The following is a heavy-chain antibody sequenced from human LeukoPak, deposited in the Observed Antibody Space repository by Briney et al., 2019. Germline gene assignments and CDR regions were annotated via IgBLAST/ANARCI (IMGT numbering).Heavy chain of an antibody. Sequence: GGSLRLSCAASGFTFSSFDMHWVRQAPGKGLEWVSGIGTLVDTDYPDSLKGRFTISRENAKNSVFLQMNNVRAGDTAVYYCVRGRNNNYYDDSGYYPYWGQGTLVTVSS. V-gene: IGHV3-13*01. CDR2: IGTLVDT. CDR3: VRGRNNNYYDDSGYYPY. D-gene: IGHD3-22*01. J-gene: IGHJ4*02. CDR1: GFTFSSFD.